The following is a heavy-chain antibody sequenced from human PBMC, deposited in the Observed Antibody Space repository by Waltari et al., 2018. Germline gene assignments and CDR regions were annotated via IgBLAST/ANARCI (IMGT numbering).Heavy chain of an antibody. CDR2: IYHIGTT. CDR3: ARDGDNGGNSWWFDP. J-gene: IGHJ5*02. CDR1: GYSISGGYA. Sequence: QVQLQQSGPGLVRPSEPRSLSCAVSGYSISGGYAWGWIRQSPEKGLEWIGSIYHIGTTHYNPSLKSRVTISMYTSKNQFSLKWFSVTAADTAVYYCARDGDNGGNSWWFDPWGQGTLVTVSS. V-gene: IGHV4-38-2*02. D-gene: IGHD2-21*02.